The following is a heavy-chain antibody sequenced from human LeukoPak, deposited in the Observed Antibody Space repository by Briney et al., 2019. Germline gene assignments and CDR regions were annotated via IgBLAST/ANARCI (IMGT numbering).Heavy chain of an antibody. Sequence: ASVKVSCKASGGTFSSYAISWVRQAPGEGLEWMGIINPSGGSTSYAQKFQGRVTMTRDMSTSTVYMELSSLRSEDTAVYYCAKDSPYAYYGSGSYWDYWGQGTLVTVSS. V-gene: IGHV1-46*01. J-gene: IGHJ4*02. CDR2: INPSGGST. D-gene: IGHD3-10*01. CDR1: GGTFSSYA. CDR3: AKDSPYAYYGSGSYWDY.